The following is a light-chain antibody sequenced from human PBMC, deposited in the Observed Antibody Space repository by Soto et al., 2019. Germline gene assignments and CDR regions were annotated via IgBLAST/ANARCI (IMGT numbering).Light chain of an antibody. CDR1: SSDVGAYNY. Sequence: QSVLTQPPSASGSPGQSVTISFTGTSSDVGAYNYVSWYQQHPGKAPKLMIYEVTKRPSGVPDRFSGSKSGNTASLTVSGLQAEDEADYYCSSYAGSNNVVFGGGTQLTVL. V-gene: IGLV2-8*01. CDR3: SSYAGSNNVV. J-gene: IGLJ2*01. CDR2: EVT.